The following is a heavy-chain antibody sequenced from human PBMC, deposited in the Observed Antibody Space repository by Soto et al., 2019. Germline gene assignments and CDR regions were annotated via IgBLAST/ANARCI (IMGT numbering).Heavy chain of an antibody. CDR1: GFTFSSSA. CDR3: TRRPSRSCSGGSCYSIGLYYFDY. Sequence: GGSLRLSCAASGFTFSSSAMNWVRQAPGKGLEWVGRIRSEANIYATAYAASVKGRFTISRHDSKNTAYLQMNSLKTEDTAVYYCTRRPSRSCSGGSCYSIGLYYFDYWGQGT. V-gene: IGHV3-73*01. J-gene: IGHJ4*02. D-gene: IGHD2-15*01. CDR2: IRSEANIYAT.